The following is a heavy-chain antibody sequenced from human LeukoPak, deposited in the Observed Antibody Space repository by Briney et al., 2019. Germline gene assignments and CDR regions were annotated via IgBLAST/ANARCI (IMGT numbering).Heavy chain of an antibody. CDR1: GFTFRNYA. Sequence: GGSLRLSCTASGFTFRNYAMTWVRQAPGKGLEWVSTISGSGGTTYYADSVQGWLSISRDNSKNTLSLQMNSLRAEDMAVYYCAKPSSIVIVPTALQRSLDYWGQGALVTVSS. CDR2: ISGSGGTT. D-gene: IGHD2/OR15-2a*01. CDR3: AKPSSIVIVPTALQRSLDY. V-gene: IGHV3-23*01. J-gene: IGHJ4*02.